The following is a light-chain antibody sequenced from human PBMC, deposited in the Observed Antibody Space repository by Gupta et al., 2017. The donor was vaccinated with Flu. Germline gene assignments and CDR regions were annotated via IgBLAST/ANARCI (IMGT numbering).Light chain of an antibody. CDR1: QSVRTW. J-gene: IGKJ3*01. CDR3: QQYNYFSDLT. Sequence: SVGDRVTITCRASQSVRTWLAWYQQKPGKAPKLLIYKASTLESGVPSRFSGSGSETEFTLTINSLQPEDFATYFCQQYNYFSDLTFGPGI. V-gene: IGKV1-5*03. CDR2: KAS.